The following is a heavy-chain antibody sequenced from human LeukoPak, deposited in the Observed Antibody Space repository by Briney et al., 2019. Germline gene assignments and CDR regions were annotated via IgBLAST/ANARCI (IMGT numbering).Heavy chain of an antibody. V-gene: IGHV3-23*01. CDR2: ISGSGSST. J-gene: IGHJ4*02. D-gene: IGHD3-3*01. CDR3: AKFQADFWSAYSYYFDY. CDR1: GFTFRSYA. Sequence: PGGSLRLSCAASGFTFRSYAMSWVRQAPGEGLEWVSGISGSGSSTYYADSVKGRFTISRDNSKNTLYLQMNSLRAEDTDVYYCAKFQADFWSAYSYYFDYWGQGTLVTVSS.